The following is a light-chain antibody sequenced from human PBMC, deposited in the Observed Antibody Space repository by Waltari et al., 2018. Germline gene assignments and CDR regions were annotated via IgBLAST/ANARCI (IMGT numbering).Light chain of an antibody. Sequence: QSALTQPPSASGSPGQSVTISCTGTSSDVGGYNYVSWYQQHPGKAPKLIIYEVTQRPSWVPDRFSGSKSGNTASLTVSGLQAEDEADYYCGSSTDNNSIICGGGTKLTVL. CDR1: SSDVGGYNY. V-gene: IGLV2-8*01. CDR3: GSSTDNNSII. J-gene: IGLJ2*01. CDR2: EVT.